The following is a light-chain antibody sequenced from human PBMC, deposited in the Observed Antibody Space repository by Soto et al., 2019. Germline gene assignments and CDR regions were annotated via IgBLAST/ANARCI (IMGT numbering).Light chain of an antibody. CDR3: QQYSSYSPWL. CDR2: KAS. Sequence: DIQVAQSPSTLSASVGDRVTITCRASQSVNAWLAWYQQKPGTAPKLLIYKASTLGRGVSSRFSGSGSGTEFTLTISSLQPEESATYYCQQYSSYSPWLFGQGTKVEI. V-gene: IGKV1-5*03. J-gene: IGKJ1*01. CDR1: QSVNAW.